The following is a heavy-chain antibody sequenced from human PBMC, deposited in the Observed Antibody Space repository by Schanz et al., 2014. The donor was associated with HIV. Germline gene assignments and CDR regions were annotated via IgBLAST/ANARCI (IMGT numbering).Heavy chain of an antibody. CDR1: GFTLSTYT. Sequence: EVQLVESGGGLVKPGGSLRLSCAASGFTLSTYTMNWVRQTPEKGLEWVSSISGNSRYIYYAESVKGRFTISRDNAKNSLYLQMNFMRAEDTAVYYCARDSGSYVYFDDWGQGTLVTVSS. D-gene: IGHD1-26*01. V-gene: IGHV3-21*01. J-gene: IGHJ4*02. CDR2: ISGNSRYI. CDR3: ARDSGSYVYFDD.